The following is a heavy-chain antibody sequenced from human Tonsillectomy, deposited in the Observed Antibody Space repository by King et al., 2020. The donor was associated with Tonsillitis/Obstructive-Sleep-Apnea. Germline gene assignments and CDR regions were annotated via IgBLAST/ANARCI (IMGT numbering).Heavy chain of an antibody. V-gene: IGHV4-39*01. CDR2: RSYSGST. D-gene: IGHD2-8*02. CDR1: GGSVSSRSSY. CDR3: ARHGYCTGGACYRGGFDI. J-gene: IGHJ3*02. Sequence: QLQESGPGLLKPSETLSRTCTVSGGSVSSRSSYWGWIRQPPGKGLEWIGSRSYSGSTYYNPPLESLVPISVDTSKRQFSLNLRSVTAADTAVYYCARHGYCTGGACYRGGFDIWGQGTMVTVSS.